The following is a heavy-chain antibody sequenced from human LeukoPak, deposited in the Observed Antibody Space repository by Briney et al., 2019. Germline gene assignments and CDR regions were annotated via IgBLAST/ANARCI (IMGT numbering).Heavy chain of an antibody. V-gene: IGHV4-59*12. J-gene: IGHJ4*02. CDR3: ARYAVAADLTYYFDY. D-gene: IGHD6-19*01. CDR2: IYYSGST. Sequence: PSETLSLTCTVSGGSISSYYWSWIRQPPGKGLEWIGYIYYSGSTNYNPSLKSRVTISVDTSKNQFSLKLSSVTAADTAVYYCARYAVAADLTYYFDYWGQGTLVTVSS. CDR1: GGSISSYY.